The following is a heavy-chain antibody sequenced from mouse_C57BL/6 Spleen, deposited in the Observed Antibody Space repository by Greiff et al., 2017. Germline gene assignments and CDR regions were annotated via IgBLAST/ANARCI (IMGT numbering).Heavy chain of an antibody. CDR2: IYPGSGCT. J-gene: IGHJ2*01. CDR1: GYTFTSYW. D-gene: IGHD1-1*01. CDR3: ARRTFTASDY. Sequence: QVQLQQPGAELVKPGASVKMSCKASGYTFTSYWITWVKQRPGQGLEWIGDIYPGSGCTNYNEKFKSKATLTVDTSSSTAYMQLSSLTSADSAVYYCARRTFTASDYWGQGTTLTVSS. V-gene: IGHV1-55*01.